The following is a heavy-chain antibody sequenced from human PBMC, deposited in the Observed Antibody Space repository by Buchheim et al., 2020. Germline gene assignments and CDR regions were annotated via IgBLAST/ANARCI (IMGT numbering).Heavy chain of an antibody. Sequence: QVQLVQSGAEVKKPGASVKVSCKASGYTITGYYMHWVRQAPGQGLEWMGWINPNNGDTNYAQKFKGRVTMTRDTSISTVYMELSRLRSDDTAVYYCARFHYDTSMDVWGQGTT. CDR1: GYTITGYY. CDR2: INPNNGDT. J-gene: IGHJ6*02. V-gene: IGHV1-2*02. CDR3: ARFHYDTSMDV. D-gene: IGHD3-22*01.